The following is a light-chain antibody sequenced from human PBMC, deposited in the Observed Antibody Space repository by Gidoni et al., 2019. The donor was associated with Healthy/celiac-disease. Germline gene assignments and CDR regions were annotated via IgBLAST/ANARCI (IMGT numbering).Light chain of an antibody. J-gene: IGKJ5*01. V-gene: IGKV3-20*01. CDR2: GAS. Sequence: EIVLTQSPGTLSLSPGERATLSCRASQTISIHFLAWYQQKPGQAPRLLVYGASNRAPGIPDRFSASESATDFTLTISRVEPEDLAVYYCQQYAASPPITFGQGTRLEIK. CDR1: QTISIHF. CDR3: QQYAASPPIT.